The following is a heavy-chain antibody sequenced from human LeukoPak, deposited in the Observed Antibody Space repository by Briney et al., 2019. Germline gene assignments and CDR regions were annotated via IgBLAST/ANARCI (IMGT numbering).Heavy chain of an antibody. CDR3: ARGIGDFDY. CDR1: GFTLFTYW. J-gene: IGHJ4*02. Sequence: GGSLRLSCAASGFTLFTYWMSWVRQAPGKGLEWVANIKQDGSDKYYVDSVKGRFTISRDNAKNSLYLQMNSLRAEDTAVYYCARGIGDFDYWGQGTLVTVSS. D-gene: IGHD2/OR15-2a*01. V-gene: IGHV3-7*01. CDR2: IKQDGSDK.